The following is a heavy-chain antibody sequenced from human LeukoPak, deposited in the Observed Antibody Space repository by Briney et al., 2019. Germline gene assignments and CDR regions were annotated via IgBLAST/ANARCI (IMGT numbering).Heavy chain of an antibody. V-gene: IGHV3-7*03. CDR3: ARDSSSWYYYYYYGMDV. Sequence: GGSLRLSCAASGFTFSSYWMSWVRQAPGKGLEWVANIKQDGSEKYYVDSVKGRFTISRDNAKNSLYLQMNSLRAEDTAVYYRARDSSSWYYYYYYGMDVWGKGTTVTVSS. CDR1: GFTFSSYW. J-gene: IGHJ6*04. D-gene: IGHD6-13*01. CDR2: IKQDGSEK.